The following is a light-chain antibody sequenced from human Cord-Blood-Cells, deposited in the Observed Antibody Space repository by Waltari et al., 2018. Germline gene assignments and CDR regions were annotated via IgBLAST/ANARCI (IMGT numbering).Light chain of an antibody. Sequence: EIVLTTSPATLSLSSGARAPLSCRAIQSVSSYLYWYQQKPDQSPRRLIYDASNRATGIPARFSGSGSGTDFTLTISSLEPEDFAVYYCQQRSNWPWTFGQGTKVEI. CDR2: DAS. CDR1: QSVSSY. V-gene: IGKV3-11*01. CDR3: QQRSNWPWT. J-gene: IGKJ1*01.